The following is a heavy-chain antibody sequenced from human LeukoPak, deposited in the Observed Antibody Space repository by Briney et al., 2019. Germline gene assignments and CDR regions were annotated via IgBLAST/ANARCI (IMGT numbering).Heavy chain of an antibody. D-gene: IGHD3-9*01. Sequence: ASVKVSCKASGYRFTGYYIHWVRQAPGQGLEWMGWINPNSGDTNYAQKFQGRVTMTRDTSISTTYMEMSRLRSDDTAVYYCARGFLTGYVADYWGQGTLVTVSS. CDR1: GYRFTGYY. CDR2: INPNSGDT. J-gene: IGHJ4*02. V-gene: IGHV1-2*02. CDR3: ARGFLTGYVADY.